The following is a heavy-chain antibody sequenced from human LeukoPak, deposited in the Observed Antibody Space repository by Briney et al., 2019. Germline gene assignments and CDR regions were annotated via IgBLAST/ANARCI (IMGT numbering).Heavy chain of an antibody. D-gene: IGHD3-3*01. Sequence: SETLSLTCTVSGGSISCGDYYWSWIRQPPGKGLEWIGYIYYSGSTYYNPSLKSRVTISVDTSKNQFSLKLSSVTAADTAVYYCARGRFLEWLLTGGEGFDYWGQGTLVTVSS. J-gene: IGHJ4*02. CDR2: IYYSGST. CDR1: GGSISCGDYY. CDR3: ARGRFLEWLLTGGEGFDY. V-gene: IGHV4-30-4*01.